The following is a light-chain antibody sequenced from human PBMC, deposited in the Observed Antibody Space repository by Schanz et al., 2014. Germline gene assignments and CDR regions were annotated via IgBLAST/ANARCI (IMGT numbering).Light chain of an antibody. Sequence: EIVLTQSPGTLSLSPGERATLSYRASQTVSNKYLAWYQQKVGQPPRLLVYCPSNRATGIPDRFSGSGSGTDFTLTISRLEPEDFAVYYCQQYDRSRTFGQGTKVEIK. CDR2: CPS. CDR3: QQYDRSRT. V-gene: IGKV3-20*01. CDR1: QTVSNKY. J-gene: IGKJ1*01.